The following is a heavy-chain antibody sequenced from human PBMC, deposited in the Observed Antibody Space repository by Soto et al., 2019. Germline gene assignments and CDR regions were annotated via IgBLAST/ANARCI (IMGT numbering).Heavy chain of an antibody. J-gene: IGHJ5*02. V-gene: IGHV3-23*01. CDR3: AKVSVLLWFGEPSRAP. Sequence: EVQLLESGGGLVQPGGSLRLSCAASGFTFSSYAMSWVRQAPGKGLEWVSAISGSGGSTYYADSVKGRFTISRDNSKNTLYLQMNSLRAEDTAVYYCAKVSVLLWFGEPSRAPWGQGTLVTVSS. D-gene: IGHD3-10*01. CDR1: GFTFSSYA. CDR2: ISGSGGST.